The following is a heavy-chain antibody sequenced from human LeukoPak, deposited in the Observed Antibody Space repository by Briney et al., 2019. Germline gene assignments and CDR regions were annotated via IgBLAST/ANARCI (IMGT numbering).Heavy chain of an antibody. V-gene: IGHV4-39*01. CDR1: GGSISRSGYY. D-gene: IGHD1-14*01. CDR3: ARLGLKTTGTIY. J-gene: IGHJ4*02. CDR2: IYYEGRT. Sequence: PSDTLSLTYTVSGGSISRSGYYWGWIRQPPGKGLEWIASIYYEGRTLYNPSLKSRVTISIDTSASQFSLRLTSMTAPDTAVYYCARLGLKTTGTIYWGQGILVTVSS.